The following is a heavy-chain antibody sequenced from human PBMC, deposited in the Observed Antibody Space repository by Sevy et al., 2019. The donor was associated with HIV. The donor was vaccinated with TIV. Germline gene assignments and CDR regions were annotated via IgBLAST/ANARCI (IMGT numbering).Heavy chain of an antibody. CDR2: IGISSSYI. CDR3: ARSRAYCSSTSCYIRDYYYYGMDV. J-gene: IGHJ6*02. D-gene: IGHD2-2*02. CDR1: GFTFITYT. V-gene: IGHV3-21*01. Sequence: GGSLRLSCAASGFTFITYTMNWVRQAPGKGLEWVSSIGISSSYIYYADSVKGRFTISRDNAKNSLYLQMNSLRAEDMAVYYCARSRAYCSSTSCYIRDYYYYGMDVWGQGTTVTVSS.